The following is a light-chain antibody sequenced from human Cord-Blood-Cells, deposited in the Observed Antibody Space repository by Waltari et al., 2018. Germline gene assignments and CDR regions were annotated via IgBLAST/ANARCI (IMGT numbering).Light chain of an antibody. J-gene: IGLJ3*02. V-gene: IGLV1-44*01. CDR1: SSNIGSNP. CDR2: SKN. CDR3: AAWDDSLNGWV. Sequence: QSVLTQPPSASGTPGQRVTISCSGRSSNIGSNPVTWYQPLPGTAPKLLIYSKNQRPSGVADRFSGSRSGTSASLAISGLQSEDEADYYCAAWDDSLNGWVFGGGTKLTVL.